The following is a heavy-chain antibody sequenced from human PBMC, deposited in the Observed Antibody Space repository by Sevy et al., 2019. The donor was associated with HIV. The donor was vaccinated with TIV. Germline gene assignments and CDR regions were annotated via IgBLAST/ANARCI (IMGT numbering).Heavy chain of an antibody. Sequence: GGSLRLSCAASRFTFSSYGMHWVRQAPGKGLEWVAVISYDGSNKYADSVKGRFTISRDNSKNTLYLQMNSLRPEDTAVYSCAKAQDGSGYSAYGMDVWGQGTTVTVYS. V-gene: IGHV3-30*18. CDR3: AKAQDGSGYSAYGMDV. CDR2: ISYDGSNK. CDR1: RFTFSSYG. J-gene: IGHJ6*02. D-gene: IGHD3-22*01.